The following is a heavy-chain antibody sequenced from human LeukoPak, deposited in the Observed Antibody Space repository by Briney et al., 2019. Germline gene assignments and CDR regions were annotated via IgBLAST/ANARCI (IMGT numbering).Heavy chain of an antibody. CDR2: INDSGST. V-gene: IGHV4-34*01. J-gene: IGHJ4*02. Sequence: PSKTLSLTCAVYGRSFSGYYWSWIRQPPGKGQEWIGEINDSGSTSCSPSLKRRVSISVDTSKNQFSLKLSSVTAADTAVYYCARVIGYDSSGYYLGYWGQGTRVTVSS. CDR1: GRSFSGYY. CDR3: ARVIGYDSSGYYLGY. D-gene: IGHD3-22*01.